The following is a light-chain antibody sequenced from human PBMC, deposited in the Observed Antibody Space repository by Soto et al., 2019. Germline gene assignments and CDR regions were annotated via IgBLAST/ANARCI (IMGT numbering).Light chain of an antibody. CDR3: QPYDSFPPT. CDR2: TAS. V-gene: IGKV1-5*03. J-gene: IGKJ1*01. CDR1: QSISSW. Sequence: DIQMTQSPSTLSASVGDRVTITCRASQSISSWLAWYQQKPGKAPSVLIYTASRLQSGVPSRFSGGGPGKKFPPPISTLQPDDSEIYYAQPYDSFPPTFGKGPRV.